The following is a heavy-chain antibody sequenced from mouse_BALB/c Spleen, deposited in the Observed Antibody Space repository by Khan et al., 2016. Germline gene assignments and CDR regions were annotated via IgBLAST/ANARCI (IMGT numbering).Heavy chain of an antibody. CDR3: TVYDY. J-gene: IGHJ2*01. CDR2: IFPGSDDT. CDR1: GYSFAHYY. V-gene: IGHV1-66*01. Sequence: QVRLQQSGPELVKPGASVKMSCKASGYSFAHYYIHWVKQRPGQGLEWIGWIFPGSDDTKYNEKFKGKATLTTDTSSSTAYMQLSSLTSEDSAVYFLTVYDYWGQGTTLTVSS. D-gene: IGHD2-10*02.